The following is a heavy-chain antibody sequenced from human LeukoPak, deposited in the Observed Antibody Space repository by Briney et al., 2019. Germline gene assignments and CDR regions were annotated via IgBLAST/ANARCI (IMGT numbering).Heavy chain of an antibody. D-gene: IGHD2-2*01. Sequence: ASVKVSCKASGYTFTSCGISWVRQAPGQGLEWMGWISAYNGNTNYAQKLQGRVTMTTDTSTSTAYMELRSLRSDDTAVYYCARGRIVVVPAASEELDYWGQGTLVTVSS. J-gene: IGHJ4*02. V-gene: IGHV1-18*01. CDR1: GYTFTSCG. CDR2: ISAYNGNT. CDR3: ARGRIVVVPAASEELDY.